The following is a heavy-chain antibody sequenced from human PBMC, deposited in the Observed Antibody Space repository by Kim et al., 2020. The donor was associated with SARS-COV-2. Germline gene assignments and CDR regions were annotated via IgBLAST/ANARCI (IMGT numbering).Heavy chain of an antibody. CDR2: INHSGST. J-gene: IGHJ6*02. V-gene: IGHV4-34*01. CDR3: ARGVLLGSSWRYYYYYYGMDV. Sequence: SETLSLTCAVYGGSFSGYYWSWIRQPPGKGLEWIGEINHSGSTNYNPSLKSRVTISVDTSKNQFSLKLSSVTAADTAVYYCARGVLLGSSWRYYYYYYGMDVWGQGTTVTVSS. D-gene: IGHD6-13*01. CDR1: GGSFSGYY.